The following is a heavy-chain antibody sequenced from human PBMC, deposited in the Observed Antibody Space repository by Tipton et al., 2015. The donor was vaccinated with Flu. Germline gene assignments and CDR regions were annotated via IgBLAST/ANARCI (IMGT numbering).Heavy chain of an antibody. V-gene: IGHV4-31*03. CDR2: IFSSDNA. Sequence: TLSLTCTVSGSSINSASYYWSWIRQHPGEGLEWIGFIFSSDNAYYNPSLRSRVSISLDTSKNQFSLNLNSVTAADTAVYYCARGAGAPFAGFYFDYWGQGALVTVSS. J-gene: IGHJ4*02. CDR1: GSSINSASYY. CDR3: ARGAGAPFAGFYFDY. D-gene: IGHD2-15*01.